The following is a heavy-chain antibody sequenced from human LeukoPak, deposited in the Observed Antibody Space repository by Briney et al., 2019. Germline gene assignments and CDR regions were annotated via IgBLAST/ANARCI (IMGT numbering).Heavy chain of an antibody. Sequence: PWESLSLTCTVAGASISSYYWSWIRQPAGKGLEWIGYIYYSGSTNYNPSLKSRVTISVDTSKNQFSLKLSSVTAADTAVYYCAGASYDSSGVHWGQGTLVTVSS. D-gene: IGHD3-22*01. V-gene: IGHV4-59*01. CDR2: IYYSGST. J-gene: IGHJ4*02. CDR3: AGASYDSSGVH. CDR1: GASISSYY.